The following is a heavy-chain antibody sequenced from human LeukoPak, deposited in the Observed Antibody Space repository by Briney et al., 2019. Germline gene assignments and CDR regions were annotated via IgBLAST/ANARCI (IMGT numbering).Heavy chain of an antibody. CDR3: AKGDNSGSRANIDY. CDR2: ITGSGSAT. D-gene: IGHD3-22*01. J-gene: IGHJ4*02. Sequence: PGGSLRLSCAASGFSFSTYIMRWVRQAPGKGLEWLSSITGSGSATYYIDSVKGRFIISRDNSNNMMYLQMNSLRAEDTAVYYCAKGDNSGSRANIDYWGQGTLVTVSS. V-gene: IGHV3-23*01. CDR1: GFSFSTYI.